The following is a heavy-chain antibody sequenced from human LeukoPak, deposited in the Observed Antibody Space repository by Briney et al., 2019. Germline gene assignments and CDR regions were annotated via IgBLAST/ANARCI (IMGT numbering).Heavy chain of an antibody. CDR2: ISCCFHTT. J-gene: IGHJ4*02. CDR1: GVTFSSYA. Sequence: GGSLRLSCAASGVTFSSYAMSWGREAPGKGLEGGSAISCCFHTTSYPDSLKPRFTISTYNSKTTLYLQMNSLRAEHTAVYYCAKDRGPYYYDVHFDYWGQGTLVTVSS. V-gene: IGHV3-23*01. D-gene: IGHD3-22*01. CDR3: AKDRGPYYYDVHFDY.